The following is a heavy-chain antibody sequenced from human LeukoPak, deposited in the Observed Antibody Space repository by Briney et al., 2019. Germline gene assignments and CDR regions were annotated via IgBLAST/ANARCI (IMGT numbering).Heavy chain of an antibody. D-gene: IGHD4-17*01. CDR1: GGTFSSYA. Sequence: GASVKVSCKASGGTFSSYAITRVRQAPGQGLEWMGGIIPIFGTANYAQKFQGRVTITADESTSTAYMELSSLRSEDTAVYYCAKLEITTVTTSDYWGQGTLVTVSS. V-gene: IGHV1-69*13. CDR2: IIPIFGTA. CDR3: AKLEITTVTTSDY. J-gene: IGHJ4*02.